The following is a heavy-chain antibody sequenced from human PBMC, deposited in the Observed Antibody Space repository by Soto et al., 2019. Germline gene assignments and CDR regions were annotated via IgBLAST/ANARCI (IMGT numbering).Heavy chain of an antibody. V-gene: IGHV3-7*05. J-gene: IGHJ4*02. CDR3: ARRREGTGRTLDY. CDR2: IDQDGSGK. Sequence: EVHLVESGGGLVQRGGSLRLSCAASGFTFRAYWMSWVRQAPGKGLEWVASIDQDGSGKYYVDSVRGRFTISRDNAHNSLYLQTNSLRDEDMAVYFCARRREGTGRTLDYWGQGTLVTVSS. CDR1: GFTFRAYW. D-gene: IGHD1-1*01.